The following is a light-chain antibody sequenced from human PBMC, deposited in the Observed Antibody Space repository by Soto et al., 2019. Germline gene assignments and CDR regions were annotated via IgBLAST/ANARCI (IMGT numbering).Light chain of an antibody. Sequence: EIVLTQSPAPLSLSKGERATLYCRASQSVSNYLAWYHQKPGQAPRLLIYDASNRATGIPARFSGSGSGTDFTLTISGLEPEDFAVYYCQQRSNWLITFGQGTLLEIK. CDR2: DAS. CDR1: QSVSNY. V-gene: IGKV3-11*01. J-gene: IGKJ5*01. CDR3: QQRSNWLIT.